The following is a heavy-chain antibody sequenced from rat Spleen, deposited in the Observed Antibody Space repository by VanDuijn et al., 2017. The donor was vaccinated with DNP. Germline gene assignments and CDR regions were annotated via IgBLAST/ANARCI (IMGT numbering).Heavy chain of an antibody. CDR3: ARGSTSIYWYFDF. CDR2: ISYDGGSA. D-gene: IGHD3-1*01. CDR1: GFSFRDYD. Sequence: EVQLVESGGGLVQPGRSLKLSCVASGFSFRDYDMAWVRQAPTKGLEWVAYISYDGGSAYYGDSVKGRFTISRDDAKSSLYLQMNSLKSEDTATYYCARGSTSIYWYFDFWGPGTMVTVSS. J-gene: IGHJ1*01. V-gene: IGHV5-20*01.